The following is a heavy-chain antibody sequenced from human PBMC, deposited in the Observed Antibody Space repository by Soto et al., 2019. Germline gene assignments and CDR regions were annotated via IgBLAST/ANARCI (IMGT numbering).Heavy chain of an antibody. J-gene: IGHJ6*02. CDR2: ISAYNGNT. D-gene: IGHD3-10*01. Sequence: GASVKVSCKASGYTSTSYGISWVRQAPGQGLEWMGWISAYNGNTNYAQKLQGRVTMTTDTSTSTAYMELRSLRSDDTAVYYCARDGPALRXTMVRGVILYYYYGMDVWGQGTTVTVSS. V-gene: IGHV1-18*04. CDR3: ARDGPALRXTMVRGVILYYYYGMDV. CDR1: GYTSTSYG.